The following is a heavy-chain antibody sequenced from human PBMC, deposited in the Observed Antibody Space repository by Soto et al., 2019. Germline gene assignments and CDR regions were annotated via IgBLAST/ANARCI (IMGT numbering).Heavy chain of an antibody. J-gene: IGHJ6*02. Sequence: QVQLQASGPGLVKPSDTLSLTCTVSGDSIGTYNWGWIRQPPGKRLEWIRYIYSNGGTSYNPALKSLVTISADTSTKPFSLRLSSVTAADTAVYYCVRQGIGALHGLVDVWGQGTTVTVSS. CDR2: IYSNGGT. CDR1: GDSIGTYN. CDR3: VRQGIGALHGLVDV. V-gene: IGHV4-59*08. D-gene: IGHD1-26*01.